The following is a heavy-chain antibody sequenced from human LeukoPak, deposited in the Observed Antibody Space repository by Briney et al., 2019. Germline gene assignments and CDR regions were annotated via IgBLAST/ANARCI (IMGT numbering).Heavy chain of an antibody. Sequence: GGSLRLSCTVSGFTVSSNSMSWVRQAPGKGLEWVSFIYSDNTHYSDSVKGRFTISRDNAKDTLYLQMNSLRAEDTAVYYCARDEKDYYGSGSYNYWGQGILVTVSS. CDR1: GFTVSSNS. CDR2: IYSDNT. J-gene: IGHJ4*02. V-gene: IGHV3-53*01. CDR3: ARDEKDYYGSGSYNY. D-gene: IGHD3-10*01.